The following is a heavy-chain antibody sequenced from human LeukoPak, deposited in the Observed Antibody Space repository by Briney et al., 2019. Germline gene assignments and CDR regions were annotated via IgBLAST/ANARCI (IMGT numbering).Heavy chain of an antibody. CDR3: ARLNEGGAGAYYYYYMDV. J-gene: IGHJ6*03. CDR2: IKQDGSEK. V-gene: IGHV3-7*01. D-gene: IGHD6-19*01. Sequence: PGGSLRLSCAASGFTFSSYWMSWVRQAPGKGLEWVANIKQDGSEKYYVDSVKGRFTISRDNAKNSLYLQMNSLRAEDTAVYYCARLNEGGAGAYYYYYMDVWGKGTTVTVSS. CDR1: GFTFSSYW.